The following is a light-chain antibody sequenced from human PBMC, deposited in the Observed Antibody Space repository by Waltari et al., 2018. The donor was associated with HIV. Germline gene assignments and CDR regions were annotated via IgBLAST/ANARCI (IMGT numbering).Light chain of an antibody. V-gene: IGLV2-23*02. Sequence: QSALSQPASVSGSPRPSISIPCTATTIAVGSYHLVSWYQQHPGKAPKLMIYEVSKRPSGVSNRFSGSKSGNTASLTISGLQAEDEADYYCCSYAGSSTWVFGGGTKLTVL. CDR1: TIAVGSYHL. J-gene: IGLJ3*02. CDR2: EVS. CDR3: CSYAGSSTWV.